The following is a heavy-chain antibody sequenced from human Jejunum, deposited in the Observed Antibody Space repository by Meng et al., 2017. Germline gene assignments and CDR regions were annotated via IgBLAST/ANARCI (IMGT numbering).Heavy chain of an antibody. CDR1: GFTLGDYA. V-gene: IGHV3-49*04. D-gene: IGHD1-26*01. CDR2: IRSKAYGETV. J-gene: IGHJ4*02. CDR3: SRLKLGASGCLDY. Sequence: GESLKISCTPSGFTLGDYAMSWVRQAPGKGLEWVGFIRSKAYGETVEYAASVKGRLTISRDDSKSIAYLQMNSLKSEDTAVYYCSRLKLGASGCLDYWGQGTLVTVSS.